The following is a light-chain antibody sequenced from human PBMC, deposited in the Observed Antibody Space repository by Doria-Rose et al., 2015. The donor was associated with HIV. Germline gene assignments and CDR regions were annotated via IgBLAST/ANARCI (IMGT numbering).Light chain of an antibody. Sequence: QSVVTHPPSASGTPGQRVTISCSGSSSNLGSNAVNWYQQLPGTAPKLLIYNNNQRPSGVPDRFSASKAGTSASLAISGLRSDDEADYYCAAWGDSRDGYVFGTGTTVTVL. CDR3: AAWGDSRDGYV. V-gene: IGLV1-44*01. CDR2: NNN. CDR1: SSNLGSNA. J-gene: IGLJ1*01.